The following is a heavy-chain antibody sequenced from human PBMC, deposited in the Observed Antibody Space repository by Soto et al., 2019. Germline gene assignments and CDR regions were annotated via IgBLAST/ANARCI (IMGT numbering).Heavy chain of an antibody. J-gene: IGHJ5*02. CDR3: ARDPAP. CDR1: GGSFSGYY. CDR2: INHSGST. V-gene: IGHV4-34*01. Sequence: SETLSLTCAVYGGSFSGYYWSWIRQPPGKGLEWIGEINHSGSTNYNPSHKSRVTISVDTSKNQFSLKLSSVTVADTAVYYCARDPAPWGQGALVTVSS.